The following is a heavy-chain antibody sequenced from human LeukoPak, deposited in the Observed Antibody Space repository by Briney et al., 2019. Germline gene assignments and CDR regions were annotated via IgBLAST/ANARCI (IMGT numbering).Heavy chain of an antibody. D-gene: IGHD5-12*01. J-gene: IGHJ4*02. CDR2: ISSSSSTI. Sequence: PGGYLRLSCAASGFTFSSYSMNWVRQAPGKGLEWVSYISSSSSTIYYADSVKGRFTISRDNAKNSLYLQMNSLRAEDTAVYYCARDRFSGYDFWGQGTLVTVSS. V-gene: IGHV3-48*01. CDR1: GFTFSSYS. CDR3: ARDRFSGYDF.